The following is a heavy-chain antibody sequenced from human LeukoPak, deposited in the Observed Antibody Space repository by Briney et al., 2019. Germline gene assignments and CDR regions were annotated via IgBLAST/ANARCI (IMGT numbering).Heavy chain of an antibody. J-gene: IGHJ4*02. V-gene: IGHV3-30*18. CDR1: GFTFSSYW. Sequence: GGSLRLSCAASGFTFSSYWMSWVRQAPGKGLEWVAVISYDGSNKYYADSVKGRFTISRDNSKNTLYLQMNSLRAEDTAVYYCAKILYCSGGSCYDPGDYWGQGTLVTVSS. D-gene: IGHD2-15*01. CDR3: AKILYCSGGSCYDPGDY. CDR2: ISYDGSNK.